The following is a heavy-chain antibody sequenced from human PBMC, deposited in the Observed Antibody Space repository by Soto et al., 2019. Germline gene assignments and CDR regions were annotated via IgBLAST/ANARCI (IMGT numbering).Heavy chain of an antibody. V-gene: IGHV4-59*08. CDR3: ARLGSGYAFDY. CDR2: IYYSGST. J-gene: IGHJ4*02. D-gene: IGHD5-12*01. Sequence: SETLSLTCTVSGGSISSYYWSWIRQPPGKGLEWVGYIYYSGSTNYNPSLKSRVTISVDTSKNQFSLKLSSVTAADTAVYYCARLGSGYAFDYWGQGTLVTVSS. CDR1: GGSISSYY.